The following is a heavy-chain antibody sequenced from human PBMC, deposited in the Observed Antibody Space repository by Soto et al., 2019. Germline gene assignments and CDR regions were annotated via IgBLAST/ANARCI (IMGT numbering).Heavy chain of an antibody. J-gene: IGHJ6*03. V-gene: IGHV3-23*01. Sequence: GGSLSLSCAASGFPFSRYAMSWVRQAPGKGLEWVSDISGSGGSTYYADSVKGRFTISRDNSKNTLYLQMNSLRAEDTAVYYCAKDELDCSGGTCYSYYYYYYMDVWGKGTTVTVSS. CDR2: ISGSGGST. D-gene: IGHD2-15*01. CDR1: GFPFSRYA. CDR3: AKDELDCSGGTCYSYYYYYYMDV.